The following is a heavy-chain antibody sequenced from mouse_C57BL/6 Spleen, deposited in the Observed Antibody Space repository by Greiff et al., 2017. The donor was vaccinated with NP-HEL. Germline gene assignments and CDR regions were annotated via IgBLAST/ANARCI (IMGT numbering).Heavy chain of an antibody. CDR1: GFSLTSYG. V-gene: IGHV2-5*01. D-gene: IGHD2-4*01. J-gene: IGHJ4*01. CDR2: IWRGGST. CDR3: AKNAYDYEGMDY. Sequence: VQLQESGPGLVQPSQSLSITCTVSGFSLTSYGVHWVRQSPGKGLEWLGVIWRGGSTDYNAAFMSRLSITKDNSKSQVFFKMNSLQADDTAIYYCAKNAYDYEGMDYWGQGTSVTVSS.